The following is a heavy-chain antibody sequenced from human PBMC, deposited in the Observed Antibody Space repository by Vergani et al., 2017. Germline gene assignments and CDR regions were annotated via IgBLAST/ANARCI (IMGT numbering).Heavy chain of an antibody. D-gene: IGHD1-26*01. CDR3: AKDSGKVGATTFDY. J-gene: IGHJ4*02. V-gene: IGHV3-23*01. Sequence: EVQLLESGGGLVQPGGSLRLSCATSGFNFSTYAMSWVRQAPGKGLEWVSAISGSGGSTYYADSVKGRFTISRDNSKNTLYLQMNSLRAEDTAVYYCAKDSGKVGATTFDYWGQGTLVTVSS. CDR2: ISGSGGST. CDR1: GFNFSTYA.